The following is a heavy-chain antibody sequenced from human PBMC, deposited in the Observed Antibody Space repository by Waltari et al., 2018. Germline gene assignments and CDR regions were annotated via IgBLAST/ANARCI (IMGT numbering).Heavy chain of an antibody. CDR2: IKQDGSGK. CDR1: VLTFSSYW. J-gene: IGHJ4*02. Sequence: EVQLVESGGGLVQPGVSLRLSCSASVLTFSSYWMTWVRQAPGKGVEWVAIIKQDGSGKHYVDAVKGRCTSSREKAKNALYLQMNSRRVEDTAIYYCARGNWAPFDYWGQGTLVTVSS. V-gene: IGHV3-7*01. CDR3: ARGNWAPFDY. D-gene: IGHD7-27*01.